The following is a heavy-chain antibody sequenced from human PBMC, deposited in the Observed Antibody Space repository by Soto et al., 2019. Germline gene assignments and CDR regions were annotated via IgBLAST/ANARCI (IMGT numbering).Heavy chain of an antibody. V-gene: IGHV3-11*06. Sequence: GGSLRLSCAGAGFTVGDSYMSWIRQAPGKGLEWLSYISPGSRYPAYADSVKGRFTISRDNAKRSLYLQMMSLTAEDTAIYYCVRGGGGGLFDPWGQGTMVTVSS. CDR2: ISPGSRYP. CDR1: GFTVGDSY. J-gene: IGHJ5*02. CDR3: VRGGGGGLFDP. D-gene: IGHD2-15*01.